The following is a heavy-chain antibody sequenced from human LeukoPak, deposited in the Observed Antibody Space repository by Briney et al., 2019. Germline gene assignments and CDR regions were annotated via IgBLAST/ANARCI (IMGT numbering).Heavy chain of an antibody. Sequence: GGSLRLSCGASGFTFNSYSMNCVRQAPGKGLEWVSPISSSSSYIYYADSVKGRFTISRDNDKNSLYLRMNGLRVEDAAVYYCAREKYGLLSVDYWGQGTLVTVSS. CDR3: AREKYGLLSVDY. D-gene: IGHD1-26*01. CDR1: GFTFNSYS. CDR2: ISSSSSYI. V-gene: IGHV3-21*01. J-gene: IGHJ4*02.